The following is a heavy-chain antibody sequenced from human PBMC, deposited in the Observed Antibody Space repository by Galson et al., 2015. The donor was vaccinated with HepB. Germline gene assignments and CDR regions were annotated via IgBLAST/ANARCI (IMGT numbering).Heavy chain of an antibody. Sequence: SVKVSCKASGYTFTSYDINWVRQATGQGLEWMGWMNPNSGNTGYAQKFQGRVTMTRNTSISTAYMELSSLRSEDTAVYYCARYSSSWGFLLVYWGQGTLVTVSS. CDR3: ARYSSSWGFLLVY. V-gene: IGHV1-8*01. D-gene: IGHD6-13*01. CDR2: MNPNSGNT. CDR1: GYTFTSYD. J-gene: IGHJ4*02.